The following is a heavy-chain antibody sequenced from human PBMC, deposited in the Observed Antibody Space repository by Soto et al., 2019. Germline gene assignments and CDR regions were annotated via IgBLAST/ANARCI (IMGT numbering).Heavy chain of an antibody. J-gene: IGHJ6*02. CDR3: ARSHEKSGYLLDYYCGMEV. D-gene: IGHD3-3*01. CDR1: GFTFSSYD. CDR2: IGTAGDT. V-gene: IGHV3-13*01. Sequence: EVQLVESGGGLVQPGGSLRLSCAASGFTFSSYDMHWVRQATGKGLEWVSAIGTAGDTYYPGSVKGRFTISRENAKTPLYLQLNSLRAEDTALYYCARSHEKSGYLLDYYCGMEVWGQGTTVTASS.